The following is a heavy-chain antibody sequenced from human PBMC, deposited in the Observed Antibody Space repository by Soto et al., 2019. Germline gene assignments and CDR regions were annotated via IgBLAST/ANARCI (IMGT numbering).Heavy chain of an antibody. J-gene: IGHJ6*01. CDR1: GGSISSGDYY. Sequence: QVQLQESGPGLVKPSQTLSLTCTVSGGSISSGDYYWSWIRQPPGKVLEWIGYVYHSGSSYYNPALKSRVVISVDTSKNQFALGLRCVTAEDTAVFYCARFCDGLDVWGQGTTGTVSS. CDR2: VYHSGSS. CDR3: ARFCDGLDV. V-gene: IGHV4-30-4*01.